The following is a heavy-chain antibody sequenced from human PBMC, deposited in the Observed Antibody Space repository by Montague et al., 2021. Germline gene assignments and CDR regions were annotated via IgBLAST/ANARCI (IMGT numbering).Heavy chain of an antibody. CDR3: ARDLRGSYGKWIDP. V-gene: IGHV4-59*11. J-gene: IGHJ5*02. D-gene: IGHD1-26*01. CDR1: GGYIESRY. Sequence: SETLSLTCTVSGGYIESRYWSWIRKPPGTGMEWIGYINYRGNTNYISSLNNRVTISVDTSKNQFHLPLSSVTAAATAVYYCARDLRGSYGKWIDPCGQGTLVTVSS. CDR2: INYRGNT.